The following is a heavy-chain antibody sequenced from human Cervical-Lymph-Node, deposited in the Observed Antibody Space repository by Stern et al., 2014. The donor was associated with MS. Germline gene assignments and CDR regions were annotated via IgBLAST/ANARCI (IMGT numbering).Heavy chain of an antibody. V-gene: IGHV5-51*03. CDR1: GYSFTNYW. D-gene: IGHD3-22*01. J-gene: IGHJ4*02. CDR3: ARGITSIEGMGVYFDD. Sequence: EVQLVESGADVKKPGESLKISCKGSGYSFTNYWIGWVRQMPGKGLEWMGIIYPGDSDTRYSPSFQGQFTMSADKSISTAYLQWSSLKASDTAIYYCARGITSIEGMGVYFDDWGQGTLVTVSS. CDR2: IYPGDSDT.